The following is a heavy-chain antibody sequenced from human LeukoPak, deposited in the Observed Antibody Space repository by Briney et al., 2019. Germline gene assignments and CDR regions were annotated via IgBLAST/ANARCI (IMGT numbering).Heavy chain of an antibody. D-gene: IGHD4-11*01. CDR2: ISSAGAST. J-gene: IGHJ4*02. V-gene: IGHV3-23*01. CDR1: GFQFDNYA. Sequence: GGSLRLSCAASGFQFDNYAMSWVRQTPRKGLEWVSTISSAGASTYYADSVKGRFTISRDNFKNTLYLQMDSLGAEDTALYFCAKDGSTEQTCSFDYWGQGTLVTVSS. CDR3: AKDGSTEQTCSFDY.